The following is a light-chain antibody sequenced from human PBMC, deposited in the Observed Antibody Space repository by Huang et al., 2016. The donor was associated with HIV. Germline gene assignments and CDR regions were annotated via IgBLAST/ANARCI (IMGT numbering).Light chain of an antibody. V-gene: IGKV3-20*01. CDR2: GAS. CDR3: QQYGSSRGT. J-gene: IGKJ1*01. CDR1: QNITNKF. Sequence: EIVLTQSPGTVSVSPGERVTLSCRASQNITNKFLAGYQQEPGQAPRLLIYGASNRATDIPDRFSGRGSGTDFTLTISRLEAEDFAVYYCQQYGSSRGTFGQGTKVEIK.